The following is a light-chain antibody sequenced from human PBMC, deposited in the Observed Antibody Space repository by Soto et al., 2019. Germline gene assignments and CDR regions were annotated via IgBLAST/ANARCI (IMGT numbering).Light chain of an antibody. Sequence: DIVMTQSPLSLPVTPGEPASISCRSSQSLLHSNGYNYLDWYLQKPGQSPQLLSYLGSNRASGVPDRFSGSGSGTDFRLKISRVEAADVAFYYCMQAVQTPLTFGGRTTVKIK. CDR2: LGS. J-gene: IGKJ4*01. CDR1: QSLLHSNGYNY. V-gene: IGKV2-28*01. CDR3: MQAVQTPLT.